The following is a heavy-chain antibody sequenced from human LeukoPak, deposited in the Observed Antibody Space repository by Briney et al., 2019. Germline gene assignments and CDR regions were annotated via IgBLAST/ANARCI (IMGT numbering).Heavy chain of an antibody. CDR3: AKGSRYYYDSSGYPDY. Sequence: GGSLRLSCAASGFTFSSYAMSWVRQAPGKGLEWVSAISGSGGSTYYADSVKGRFTISRDNSKNTLYLQMNSLRAEDMAVYYCAKGSRYYYDSSGYPDYWGQGTLVTVSS. CDR2: ISGSGGST. CDR1: GFTFSSYA. V-gene: IGHV3-23*01. D-gene: IGHD3-22*01. J-gene: IGHJ4*02.